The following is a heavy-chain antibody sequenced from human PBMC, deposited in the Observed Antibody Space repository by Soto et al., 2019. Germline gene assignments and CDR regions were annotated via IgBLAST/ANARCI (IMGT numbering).Heavy chain of an antibody. CDR3: ARVRFGELV. V-gene: IGHV3-23*01. CDR1: GFTFSSYA. D-gene: IGHD3-10*01. J-gene: IGHJ4*02. CDR2: IGVGGGDR. Sequence: ESGGGLVQPGGSLRLSCAASGFTFSSYAMSWVRQAPGKGLEWVSIIGVGGGDRYYPESVKGRFTISRDNSRDTPYLEMNSLRDEDTAVYYCARVRFGELVWGQGTLVTVSS.